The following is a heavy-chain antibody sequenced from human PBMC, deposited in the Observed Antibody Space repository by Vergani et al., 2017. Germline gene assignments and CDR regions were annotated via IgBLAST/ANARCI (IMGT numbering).Heavy chain of an antibody. D-gene: IGHD3-10*01. J-gene: IGHJ4*02. CDR1: EFTFSNYA. V-gene: IGHV3-23*01. CDR2: ISGSGVSA. Sequence: EVQLLESGGGLVQPGGSLRLTCAASEFTFSNYAMNWVRQAPGKGLEWVSGISGSGVSAYYTDSVKGRFTISRDNSKNMLFLQMNNLRTEATAIYYCAKQYFVSGNYLFDYWGKGTLVTVS. CDR3: AKQYFVSGNYLFDY.